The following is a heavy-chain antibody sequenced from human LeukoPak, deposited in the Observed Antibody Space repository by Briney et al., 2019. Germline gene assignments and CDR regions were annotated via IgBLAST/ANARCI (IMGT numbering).Heavy chain of an antibody. CDR2: INHSGST. CDR3: ARGSTYSSGWYTGFDY. V-gene: IGHV4-34*01. CDR1: GGSFSGYY. D-gene: IGHD6-19*01. J-gene: IGHJ4*02. Sequence: SETLSLTCAVYGGSFSGYYWSWIRQPPGKGLEWIGEINHSGSTKNNPSLKSRVTISVDTSKNQFSLKLSSVTAADTAVYYCARGSTYSSGWYTGFDYWGQGTLVTVSS.